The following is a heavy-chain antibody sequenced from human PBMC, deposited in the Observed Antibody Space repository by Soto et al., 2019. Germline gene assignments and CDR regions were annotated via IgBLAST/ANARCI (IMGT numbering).Heavy chain of an antibody. CDR3: ARGRYALGV. CDR1: GFNVGDYE. D-gene: IGHD3-9*01. V-gene: IGHV3-48*03. Sequence: SLRLSCAVSGFNVGDYEMNWARQAPGKGLEWISMITSGGTVFYYSDSVRGRFAISRDDSANSLHLQMDNLRVEDTAFYFCARGRYALGVWGQGTSVTVSS. CDR2: ITSGGTV. J-gene: IGHJ6*02.